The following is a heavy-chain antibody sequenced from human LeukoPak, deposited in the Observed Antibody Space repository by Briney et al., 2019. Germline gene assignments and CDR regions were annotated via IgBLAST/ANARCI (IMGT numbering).Heavy chain of an antibody. J-gene: IGHJ4*02. V-gene: IGHV3-7*01. CDR2: IKQDGSEK. D-gene: IGHD6-19*01. Sequence: GGSLRLSCAASGFTFSSYWMSWVRQAPGKGLEWVVNIKQDGSEKYYVDSVKGLFTISRDNAKNSLYLQMNSLRAEDTAVYYCARRNSGWEYYFDYWGQGTLVTVSS. CDR1: GFTFSSYW. CDR3: ARRNSGWEYYFDY.